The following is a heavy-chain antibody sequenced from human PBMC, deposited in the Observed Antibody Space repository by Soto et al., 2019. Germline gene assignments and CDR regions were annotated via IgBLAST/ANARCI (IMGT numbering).Heavy chain of an antibody. V-gene: IGHV4-61*08. D-gene: IGHD1-26*01. CDR3: ARNGVGATTRANYYYYGMDV. Sequence: PSETLSLTCTVSGGSISSGDYYWSWIRQPPGKGLEWIGYIYYSGSTNYNPSLKSRVTISVDTSKNQFSLKLSSVTAADTAVYYCARNGVGATTRANYYYYGMDVWGQGTTVTVSS. J-gene: IGHJ6*02. CDR1: GGSISSGDYY. CDR2: IYYSGST.